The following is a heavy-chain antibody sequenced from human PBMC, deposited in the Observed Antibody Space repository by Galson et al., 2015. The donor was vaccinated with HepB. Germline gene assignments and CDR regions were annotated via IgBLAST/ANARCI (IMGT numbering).Heavy chain of an antibody. D-gene: IGHD6-13*01. Sequence: LSLTCAVHGGSFSGYYWSWIRHTPGKGLEWIGEISHSGSTNYDPSLKSRATISEDTSKKQFSLKVNSVTVADTAVYYCARLYEGGSSWFHGRPFDIWGQGTMVTVSS. CDR3: ARLYEGGSSWFHGRPFDI. J-gene: IGHJ3*02. V-gene: IGHV4-34*01. CDR2: ISHSGST. CDR1: GGSFSGYY.